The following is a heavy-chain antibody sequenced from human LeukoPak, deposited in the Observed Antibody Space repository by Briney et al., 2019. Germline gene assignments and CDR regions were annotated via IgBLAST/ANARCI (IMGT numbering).Heavy chain of an antibody. CDR2: IRYDGSNK. V-gene: IGHV3-30*02. D-gene: IGHD2-2*01. J-gene: IGHJ4*02. CDR1: GFTFSSYG. CDR3: AKEYCSSTSCSSFDY. Sequence: GGSLRLSGAASGFTFSSYGMHWVRQAPGKGLGWVAFIRYDGSNKYYADSVKGRFTISRDNSKNTLYLQMNSLRAEDTAVYYCAKEYCSSTSCSSFDYWGQGTLVTVSS.